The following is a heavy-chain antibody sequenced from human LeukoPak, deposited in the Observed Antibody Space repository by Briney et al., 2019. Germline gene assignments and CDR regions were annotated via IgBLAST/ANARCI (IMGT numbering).Heavy chain of an antibody. V-gene: IGHV3-23*01. Sequence: GGSLRLSCAASGFTFSSYAMSWVRQAPGKGLEWVSGISGTGGNTYYADSVKGRFTISRDNSKNTLYLQMNTLRAEDTAIYYCAKSRGGSTSAYAMDVWGQGTTVTVSS. J-gene: IGHJ6*02. CDR1: GFTFSSYA. CDR3: AKSRGGSTSAYAMDV. D-gene: IGHD2-2*01. CDR2: ISGTGGNT.